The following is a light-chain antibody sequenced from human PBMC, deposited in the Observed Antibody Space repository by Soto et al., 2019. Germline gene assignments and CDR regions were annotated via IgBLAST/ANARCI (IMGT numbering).Light chain of an antibody. J-gene: IGKJ2*01. V-gene: IGKV1-9*01. Sequence: IQLTQSPSSLSASVGDRVTITCRASQDISSLLAWYQQKPGKAPKLLIYAASTLQNGVPSRFSGSGSGTDFTLTISSLQPEDFATYYCQQYNNWPPYTFGQGTKVDIK. CDR1: QDISSL. CDR2: AAS. CDR3: QQYNNWPPYT.